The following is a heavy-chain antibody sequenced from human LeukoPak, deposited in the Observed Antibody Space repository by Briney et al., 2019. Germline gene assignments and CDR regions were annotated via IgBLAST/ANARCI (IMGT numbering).Heavy chain of an antibody. CDR2: ISWNSGSI. D-gene: IGHD3-10*01. V-gene: IGHV3-9*01. CDR1: GFTFDDYA. Sequence: GRSLRLSCAASGFTFDDYAMHWVRQAPGKGLEGVSGISWNSGSIVYADSVKGRFTISRDNAKNSLYLQMNSLRAEDTALYYCAKDKSRLGELSAVDYWGQGTLVTVSS. J-gene: IGHJ4*02. CDR3: AKDKSRLGELSAVDY.